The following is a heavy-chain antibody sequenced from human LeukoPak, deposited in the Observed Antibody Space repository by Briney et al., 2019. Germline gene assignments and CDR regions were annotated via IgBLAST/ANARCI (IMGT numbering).Heavy chain of an antibody. J-gene: IGHJ4*02. CDR2: IYYSGST. V-gene: IGHV4-59*08. CDR3: ARRCSSWLTVDY. CDR1: GGSISSYY. D-gene: IGHD6-13*01. Sequence: SETLSLTCTVSGGSISSYYWSWIRQPPGKGLEWIGYIYYSGSTNYNPSLKSRVTISVDTSKNQFSLKLSSVTAADTAVYYCARRCSSWLTVDYWGQGTLVTVSS.